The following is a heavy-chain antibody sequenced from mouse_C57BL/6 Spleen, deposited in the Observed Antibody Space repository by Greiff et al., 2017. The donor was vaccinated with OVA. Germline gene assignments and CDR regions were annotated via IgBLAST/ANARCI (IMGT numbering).Heavy chain of an antibody. D-gene: IGHD1-1*01. V-gene: IGHV1-76*01. CDR2: IYPGSGNT. J-gene: IGHJ2*01. CDR3: ARSPITTVVQGDFDY. Sequence: VQGVESGAELVRPGASVKLSCKASGYTFPDYYINWVKQRPGQGLEWIARIYPGSGNTYYNEKFKGKATLTAEKSSSTAYMQLSSLTSEDSAVYFCARSPITTVVQGDFDYWGQGTTLTVSS. CDR1: GYTFPDYY.